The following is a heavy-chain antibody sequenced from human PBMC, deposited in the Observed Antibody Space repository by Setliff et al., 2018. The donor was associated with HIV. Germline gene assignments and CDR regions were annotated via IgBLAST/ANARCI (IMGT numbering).Heavy chain of an antibody. CDR3: ARTLAYHAFDI. CDR1: GYTFTSYP. V-gene: IGHV1-46*01. D-gene: IGHD2-2*01. J-gene: IGHJ3*02. Sequence: ASVKVSCKASGYTFTSYPMHWVRQAPGQGLEWMGVINTSGGSAGYAEKFRGRVTMSVDTSKNQFSLKLSSVTAADTAVYYCARTLAYHAFDIWGQGTMVTVSS. CDR2: INTSGGSA.